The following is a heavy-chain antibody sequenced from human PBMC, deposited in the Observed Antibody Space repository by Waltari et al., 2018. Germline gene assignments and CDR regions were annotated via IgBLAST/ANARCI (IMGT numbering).Heavy chain of an antibody. CDR3: ARRRNYPGAAMDV. CDR2: IDPGDSDT. CDR1: GYSFTTHW. J-gene: IGHJ6*02. Sequence: EVQLAKSGAEVKKPGESLNISCKDSGYSFTTHWSGGVRQLPGKGLEWMGIIDPGDSDTRYSPSFQGQVTISADRSISTAYLQWSSLKASDTAIYYCARRRNYPGAAMDVWGQGTTVTVSS. V-gene: IGHV5-51*01. D-gene: IGHD4-4*01.